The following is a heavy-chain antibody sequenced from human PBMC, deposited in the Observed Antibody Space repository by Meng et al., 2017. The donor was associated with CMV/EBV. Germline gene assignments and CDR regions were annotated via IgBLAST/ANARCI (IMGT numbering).Heavy chain of an antibody. D-gene: IGHD3-3*02. CDR1: GYTFTGYY. CDR2: INPNSGGT. CDR3: ARDRLAYPFDY. J-gene: IGHJ4*02. V-gene: IGHV1-2*02. Sequence: SCKASGYTFTGYYMHWVRQAPGQGLEWMGWINPNSGGTNYAQKFQGRVTMTRDTSISTAYMELSRLRSDDTAVYSCARDRLAYPFDYWGQGTLVTVSS.